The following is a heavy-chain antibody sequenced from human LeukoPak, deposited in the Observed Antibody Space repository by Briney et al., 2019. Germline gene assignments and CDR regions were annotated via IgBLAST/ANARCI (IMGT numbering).Heavy chain of an antibody. CDR3: ARDRIPGGYDSGIFDY. Sequence: SETLSLTCAVYGGSFSGYYWSWIRQPPGKGLEWIGEINHSGSTNYNPSLKSRVTISVDTSKNQFSLKLSSVTAADTAVYYCARDRIPGGYDSGIFDYWGQGTLVTVSS. CDR2: INHSGST. V-gene: IGHV4-34*01. D-gene: IGHD5-12*01. CDR1: GGSFSGYY. J-gene: IGHJ4*02.